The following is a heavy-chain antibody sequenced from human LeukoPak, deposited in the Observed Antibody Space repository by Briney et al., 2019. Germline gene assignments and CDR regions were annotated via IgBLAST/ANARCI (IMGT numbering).Heavy chain of an antibody. J-gene: IGHJ4*02. Sequence: ASVKVSCKASGYTFTSYAMHWVRQAPGQRLEWMGWINAGNGNTKYSQKFQGRVTITRDTSASTAYMELSSLRSEDTAVYYCAKGYCSSTSCYPFDYWGRGTLVTVSS. V-gene: IGHV1-3*01. D-gene: IGHD2-2*01. CDR1: GYTFTSYA. CDR2: INAGNGNT. CDR3: AKGYCSSTSCYPFDY.